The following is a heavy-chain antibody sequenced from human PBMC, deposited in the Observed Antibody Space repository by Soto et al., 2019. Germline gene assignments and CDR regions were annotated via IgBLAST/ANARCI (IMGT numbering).Heavy chain of an antibody. D-gene: IGHD3-22*01. CDR2: ISSSSSYI. CDR1: GFTFSSYG. Sequence: GGSLRLSCAASGFTFSSYGMNWVRQAPGKGLEWVSSISSSSSYIYYADSVKGRFTISRDNAKNSLYLQMNSLRAEDTAVYYCARPPYYYDTSGLAYWGQGTLVTSPQ. CDR3: ARPPYYYDTSGLAY. J-gene: IGHJ4*02. V-gene: IGHV3-21*01.